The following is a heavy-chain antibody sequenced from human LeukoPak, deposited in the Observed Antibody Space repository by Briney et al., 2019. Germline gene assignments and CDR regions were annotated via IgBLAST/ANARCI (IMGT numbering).Heavy chain of an antibody. CDR2: ISNDGSNK. D-gene: IGHD2-2*02. V-gene: IGHV3-30*18. Sequence: GGSLRLSCAASGFTFSPYAMHWVRQAPGKGLEWVALISNDGSNKYYADSVKGRSTISRDNSKNTLDLQMNSLRAEDTAVYYCAKDGFCSGASCYTNHFDPWGQGILVTVSS. CDR3: AKDGFCSGASCYTNHFDP. CDR1: GFTFSPYA. J-gene: IGHJ5*02.